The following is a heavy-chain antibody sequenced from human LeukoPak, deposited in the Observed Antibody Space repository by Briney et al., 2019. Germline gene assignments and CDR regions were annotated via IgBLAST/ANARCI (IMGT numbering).Heavy chain of an antibody. J-gene: IGHJ3*02. D-gene: IGHD3-22*01. V-gene: IGHV1-18*01. CDR1: GYTFTRYG. CDR2: ISAYNGNT. CDR3: ARDGATYCYDSSGYVGAFDI. Sequence: ASVKVSCKASGYTFTRYGISWVRQAPGQGLEWMGWISAYNGNTNHAQKLQGRVTMTTDTSTSTAYMELRSLRSDDTAVYYCARDGATYCYDSSGYVGAFDIWGQGTMVTVSS.